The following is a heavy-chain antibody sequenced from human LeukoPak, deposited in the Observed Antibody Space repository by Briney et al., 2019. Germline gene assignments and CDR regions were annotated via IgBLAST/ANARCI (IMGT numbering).Heavy chain of an antibody. CDR1: GFTFSSYS. CDR2: ISSSSSYI. J-gene: IGHJ4*02. CDR3: ARLGGSGIDY. Sequence: GGSLRLSCAAYGFTFSSYSMNWVRQAPGKGLEWVSSISSSSSYIYYADSVKGRFTISRDNAKNSLYLQMNSLRAEDTAVYYCARLGGSGIDYWGQGTLVTVSS. V-gene: IGHV3-21*01. D-gene: IGHD3-10*01.